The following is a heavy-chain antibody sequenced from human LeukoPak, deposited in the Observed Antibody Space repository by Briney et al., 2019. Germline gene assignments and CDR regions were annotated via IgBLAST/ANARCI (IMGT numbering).Heavy chain of an antibody. J-gene: IGHJ4*02. CDR1: SGSIISSHW. Sequence: SETLSLTCAVSSGSIISSHWWSWVRQPPGKGLEWIGDIYHGGSSNYNPSLKSRVTISVDTSKNQFSLKLSSVTAADTAVYYCARGFYGSGSYYNWFDYWGQGTLVTVSS. D-gene: IGHD3-10*01. CDR2: IYHGGSS. V-gene: IGHV4-4*02. CDR3: ARGFYGSGSYYNWFDY.